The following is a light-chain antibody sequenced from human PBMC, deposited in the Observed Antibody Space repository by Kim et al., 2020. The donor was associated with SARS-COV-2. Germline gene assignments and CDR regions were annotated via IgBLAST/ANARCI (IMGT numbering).Light chain of an antibody. CDR2: GAS. V-gene: IGKV3-15*01. Sequence: VSPGERATLSCRASQTVTSNLAWYQQKVGQAPRLLIYGASTRATGIPATFSGSGSGTEFTLTISSLQSEDFAVYYCQQYYNWPLTFGGGTKVEIK. J-gene: IGKJ4*01. CDR3: QQYYNWPLT. CDR1: QTVTSN.